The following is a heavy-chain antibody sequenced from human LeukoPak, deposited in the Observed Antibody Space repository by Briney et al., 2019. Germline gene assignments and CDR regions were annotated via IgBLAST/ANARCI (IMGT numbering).Heavy chain of an antibody. J-gene: IGHJ4*02. Sequence: GGSLRLSRAASGFTVITNDMTWVRQAPGKGLAWVSVLYSDGNTKYADSVQGRFTISRDNSKNTLYLEMNSLSPDDTAVYYCARGVEPLAANTLAYWGQGTLVTVSS. D-gene: IGHD1-14*01. CDR2: LYSDGNT. CDR1: GFTVITND. V-gene: IGHV3-53*01. CDR3: ARGVEPLAANTLAY.